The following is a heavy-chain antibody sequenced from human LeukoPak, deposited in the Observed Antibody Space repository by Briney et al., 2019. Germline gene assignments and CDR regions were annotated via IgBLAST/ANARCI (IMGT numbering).Heavy chain of an antibody. J-gene: IGHJ6*03. CDR3: ATAPSLQPAGYMDV. D-gene: IGHD3-10*01. Sequence: ASVKVSCKASGYTFTSYYMHWVRQAPGKGLEWMGGFDPEDGETIYAQKFQGRVTMTEDTSTDTAYMELSSLRSEDTAVYYCATAPSLQPAGYMDVWGKGTTVTVSS. CDR1: GYTFTSYY. V-gene: IGHV1-24*01. CDR2: FDPEDGET.